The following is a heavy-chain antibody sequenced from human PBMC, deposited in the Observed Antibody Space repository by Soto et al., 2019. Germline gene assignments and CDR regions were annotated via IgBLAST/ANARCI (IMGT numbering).Heavy chain of an antibody. CDR2: IYYSGST. Sequence: QVQLQESGPGLVKPSQTLSLTCIVSGGSISSGDYYWSWIRQPPGKGLEWIGYIYYSGSTYYNPSLKSRVTISVDTSKNQFSLKLSSVTAADTAVYYCARDPEYYYDSSGYNVADAFDIWGQGTMVTVSS. CDR3: ARDPEYYYDSSGYNVADAFDI. CDR1: GGSISSGDYY. V-gene: IGHV4-30-4*01. D-gene: IGHD3-22*01. J-gene: IGHJ3*02.